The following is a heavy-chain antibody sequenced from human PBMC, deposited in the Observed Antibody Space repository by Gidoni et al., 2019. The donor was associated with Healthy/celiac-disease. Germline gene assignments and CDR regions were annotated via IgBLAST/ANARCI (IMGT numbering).Heavy chain of an antibody. CDR3: AKGDGDYTSYYFDY. CDR1: GFTFSSYA. Sequence: EVQLLESGGGLVQPGGSLRLSCAAPGFTFSSYAMSWVRQAPGKGLEWVSASSGSGGSTYYADSVKGRFTISRDNSKNTLYLQMNSLRAEDTAVYYCAKGDGDYTSYYFDYWGQGTLVTVSS. D-gene: IGHD4-17*01. CDR2: SSGSGGST. J-gene: IGHJ4*02. V-gene: IGHV3-23*01.